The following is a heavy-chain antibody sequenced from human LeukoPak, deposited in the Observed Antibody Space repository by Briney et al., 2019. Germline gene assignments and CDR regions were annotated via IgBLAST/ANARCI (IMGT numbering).Heavy chain of an antibody. Sequence: PGGSLRLSCAASGFTFSGSALHWVRQVSGKGLEWIGRIRTKANNYATLYAASVTGRFAFSRDDSKNMAYLQMNSLKPEDTALYYCTKVGTNLGFDSWGQGTLVTVSS. J-gene: IGHJ4*02. CDR2: IRTKANNYAT. CDR1: GFTFSGSA. V-gene: IGHV3-73*01. D-gene: IGHD1-26*01. CDR3: TKVGTNLGFDS.